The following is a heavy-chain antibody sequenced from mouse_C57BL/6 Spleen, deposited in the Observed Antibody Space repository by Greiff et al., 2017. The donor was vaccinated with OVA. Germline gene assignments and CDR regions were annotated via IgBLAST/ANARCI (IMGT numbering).Heavy chain of an antibody. CDR2: IDPEDGDT. D-gene: IGHD2-4*01. Sequence: VQLQQSGAELVKPGASVKLSCTASGFTFNDYYMHWVKQRTEQGLEWIGRIDPEDGDTKYAPKFQGKATITADTSSNTAYLQLSSLTSEDSAVYYCARSDDYDGFDYWGQGTTLTVSS. CDR1: GFTFNDYY. CDR3: ARSDDYDGFDY. V-gene: IGHV14-2*01. J-gene: IGHJ2*01.